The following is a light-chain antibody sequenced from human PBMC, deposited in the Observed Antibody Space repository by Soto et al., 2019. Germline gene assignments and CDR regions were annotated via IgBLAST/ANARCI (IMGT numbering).Light chain of an antibody. CDR2: GPS. CDR1: QSVSSN. Sequence: EMVLTQSPGSLSLSPVERAALSCRASQSVSSNYLAWYQQKPGQAPRLVIYGPSTRSTGIPARFSGSGSGTEFTLTISSLQSEDFAVYYCQQYNNWPLTFGGGTKVDIK. V-gene: IGKV3-15*01. CDR3: QQYNNWPLT. J-gene: IGKJ4*01.